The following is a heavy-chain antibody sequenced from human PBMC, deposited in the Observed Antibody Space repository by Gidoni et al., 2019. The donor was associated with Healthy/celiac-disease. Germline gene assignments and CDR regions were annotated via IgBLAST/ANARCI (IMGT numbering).Heavy chain of an antibody. CDR1: GFTFSSYW. CDR2: IKQDGSEK. CDR3: ARVGSGGWELLADAFDI. J-gene: IGHJ3*02. Sequence: EVQLVESGGGLVQPGGSLRLSCAASGFTFSSYWMSWVRQAPGKGLEWVANIKQDGSEKYYVDSVKGRFTISRDNVKNSLYLQMNSLRAEDTAVYYCARVGSGGWELLADAFDIWGQGTMVTVSS. V-gene: IGHV3-7*01. D-gene: IGHD1-26*01.